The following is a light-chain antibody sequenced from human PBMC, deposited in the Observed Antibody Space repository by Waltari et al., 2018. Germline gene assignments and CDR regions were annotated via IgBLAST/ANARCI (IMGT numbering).Light chain of an antibody. CDR3: QQYNSWPPLT. V-gene: IGKV3-15*01. CDR1: QSVSSN. J-gene: IGKJ4*01. CDR2: RAS. Sequence: EIVMMQSPVTLSVSPGERATLSCRATQSVSSNLAWYQQKPGQAPRLLIYRASTRATGIPARFSGSGSGTEFTLTISSLQSEDFAVYYCQQYNSWPPLTFGGGTKVEIK.